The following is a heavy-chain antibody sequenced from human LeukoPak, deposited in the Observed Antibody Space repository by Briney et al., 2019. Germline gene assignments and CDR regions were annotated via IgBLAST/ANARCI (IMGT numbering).Heavy chain of an antibody. V-gene: IGHV3-73*01. CDR3: TRDSGTYNWFDP. CDR1: GFTFSGPA. D-gene: IGHD1-26*01. Sequence: QPGGSLKLSCAASGFTFSGPAIHWVRQSSGKGLEWVGQIDKKDKGYATATAYAASVKGRFTISRDDSINTAYLQMKSLKTEDTALYYCTRDSGTYNWFDPWGQGTLVTVSS. CDR2: IDKKDKGYATAT. J-gene: IGHJ5*02.